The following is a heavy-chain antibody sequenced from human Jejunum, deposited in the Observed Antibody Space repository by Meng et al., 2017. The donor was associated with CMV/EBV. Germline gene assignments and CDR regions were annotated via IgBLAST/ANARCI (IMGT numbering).Heavy chain of an antibody. CDR1: GDSVSSNSAA. D-gene: IGHD1-20*01. CDR3: ARAPRYNWNFDY. CDR2: TYYRSKWDN. V-gene: IGHV6-1*01. J-gene: IGHJ4*02. Sequence: GDSVSSNSAAGNWIRQSPSRGLEWLGRTYYRSKWDNDYAVAVKSRITINPDTSQNQFSLQLNSVTPEDTAVYYCARAPRYNWNFDYWGQGTLVTVSS.